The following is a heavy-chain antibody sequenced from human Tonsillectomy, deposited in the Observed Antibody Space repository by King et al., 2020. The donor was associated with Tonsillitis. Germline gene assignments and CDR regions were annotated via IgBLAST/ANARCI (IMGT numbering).Heavy chain of an antibody. Sequence: QLVQSGGGVVQPGRSLRLSCAASRFTFTTYTLHWVRQAPGKGLEWVAVISHDGSNKYYADSVQGRFTISRDNSNNTLYLQMNSLRAEDTAVYYCAGDAGGYCSGTSCLCWFDPWGQGTLVTVSS. J-gene: IGHJ5*02. CDR1: RFTFTTYT. CDR2: ISHDGSNK. D-gene: IGHD2-2*03. CDR3: AGDAGGYCSGTSCLCWFDP. V-gene: IGHV3-30*04.